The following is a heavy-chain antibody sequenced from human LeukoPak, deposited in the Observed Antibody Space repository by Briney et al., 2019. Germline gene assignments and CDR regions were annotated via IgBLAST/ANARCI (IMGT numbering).Heavy chain of an antibody. J-gene: IGHJ4*02. CDR3: ARESYGYGYYFDY. V-gene: IGHV3-33*01. D-gene: IGHD5-18*01. Sequence: GRSLRLSCAASGFTFSSHGVHWVRQAPGKGLEWVAVIWYDGSNKYYADSVKGRFTISRDNSKNTLYLQMNSLRAEDTAVYYCARESYGYGYYFDYWGQGTLVTVSS. CDR1: GFTFSSHG. CDR2: IWYDGSNK.